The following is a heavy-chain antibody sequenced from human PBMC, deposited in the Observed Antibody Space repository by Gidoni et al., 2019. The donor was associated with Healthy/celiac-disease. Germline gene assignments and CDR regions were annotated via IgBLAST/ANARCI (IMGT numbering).Heavy chain of an antibody. CDR3: ARGGSGPRVTDAFDI. Sequence: QVQLQESGPGLVKPSETLSLTCTVSGGSISSYYWSWIRQPPGKGLEWIGYIYYSGSTKSNPSLKSRVTISVDTSKDQFSLKLSSVTAADTAVYYCARGGSGPRVTDAFDIWGQGTMVTVSS. J-gene: IGHJ3*02. CDR1: GGSISSYY. V-gene: IGHV4-59*01. CDR2: IYYSGST. D-gene: IGHD3-10*01.